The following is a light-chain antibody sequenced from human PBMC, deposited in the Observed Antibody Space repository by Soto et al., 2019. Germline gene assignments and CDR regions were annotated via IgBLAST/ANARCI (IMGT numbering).Light chain of an antibody. CDR3: QQYGSSPTT. J-gene: IGKJ5*01. CDR2: DAS. CDR1: QSVSSY. V-gene: IGKV3-20*01. Sequence: EIVLTQSPATLSLSPGERATLSCRASQSVSSYLAWYQQKPGQAPRLLIYDASNRATGIPERFSGSGSGTDFTLTISRLEPEDFAVYYCQQYGSSPTTFGQGTRLEIK.